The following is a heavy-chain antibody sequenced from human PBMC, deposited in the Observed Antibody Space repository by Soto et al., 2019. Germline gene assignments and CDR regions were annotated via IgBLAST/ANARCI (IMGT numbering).Heavy chain of an antibody. J-gene: IGHJ6*02. V-gene: IGHV3-7*01. D-gene: IGHD3-22*01. CDR3: ARDTDYNDGMDV. Sequence: PGGSLRLSCVASGFTFSNYWLTWVRQAPGKGLEWVANMNQDGSKKYYVDSVTGRFTISRDNAKNSVFLQMNSLRAEDTAVYYCARDTDYNDGMDVWGQGTTVTAP. CDR2: MNQDGSKK. CDR1: GFTFSNYW.